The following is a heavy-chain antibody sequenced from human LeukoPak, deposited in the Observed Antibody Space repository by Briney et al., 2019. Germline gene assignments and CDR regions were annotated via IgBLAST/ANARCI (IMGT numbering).Heavy chain of an antibody. V-gene: IGHV3-30-3*01. CDR3: ARETGDAFDI. J-gene: IGHJ3*02. CDR2: ISYDASNK. CDR1: GFTFSSYA. D-gene: IGHD3-9*01. Sequence: PGRSLRLSCAASGFTFSSYAMHWVRQAPGKGLEWLAVISYDASNKYYADSVKGRFTISRDNSKNTLYLQMNSLRTDDTAVYYCARETGDAFDIWGQGTMVTVSS.